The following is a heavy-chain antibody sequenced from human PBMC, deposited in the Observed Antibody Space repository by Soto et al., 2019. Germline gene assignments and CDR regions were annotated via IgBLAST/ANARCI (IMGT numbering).Heavy chain of an antibody. Sequence: EVQLVESGGGLVQPGGSLRLSCAATGFTFRSYWMSWVRQAPGKGLEWVANIKPDGSEKWYVDSVKGRFTISRDNAKNSLYLQMNSLRAEDTAVYYCARGDYYDSSGPFSDAFDIWGQGTMVTVSS. J-gene: IGHJ3*02. CDR3: ARGDYYDSSGPFSDAFDI. D-gene: IGHD3-22*01. CDR2: IKPDGSEK. V-gene: IGHV3-7*04. CDR1: GFTFRSYW.